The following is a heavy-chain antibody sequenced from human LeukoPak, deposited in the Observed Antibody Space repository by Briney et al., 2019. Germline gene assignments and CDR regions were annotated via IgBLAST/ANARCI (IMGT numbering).Heavy chain of an antibody. Sequence: SETLSITCTASGGSISSYYWSWIRQPAGKGLEWIGRIYTSGSTNYNPSLKSRVTMSVDTSKNQFSLKLSSVTAADTAVYYCARDQEQWLNAFDIWGQGTMVTVSS. CDR2: IYTSGST. V-gene: IGHV4-4*07. CDR3: ARDQEQWLNAFDI. D-gene: IGHD6-19*01. CDR1: GGSISSYY. J-gene: IGHJ3*02.